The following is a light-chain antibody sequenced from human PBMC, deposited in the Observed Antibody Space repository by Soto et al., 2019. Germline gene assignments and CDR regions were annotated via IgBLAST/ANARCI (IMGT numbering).Light chain of an antibody. CDR1: QSISSW. J-gene: IGKJ1*01. CDR3: QQYNNYRT. V-gene: IGKV1-5*03. Sequence: DIQMTQSPSTLSASVGDRVTITCRASQSISSWLAWYQQKPGKAPKLLIYKASSLESGVPSRFSGSGSGTEFTLTISGLQPDDFATYYCQQYNNYRTFGQGTKVDIK. CDR2: KAS.